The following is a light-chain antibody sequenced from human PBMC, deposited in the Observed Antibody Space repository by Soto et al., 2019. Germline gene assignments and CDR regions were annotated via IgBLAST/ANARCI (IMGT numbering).Light chain of an antibody. J-gene: IGKJ1*01. Sequence: MTQSPSTLSVSLGDRATITCRASQSISSNLAWYQQKPGQAPRLLIYGASTRATGIPARFSGSGSGTEFTLTISSLQPDDVATYYCQQYNNYSWTFGQGTKVDI. CDR2: GAS. V-gene: IGKV3-15*01. CDR1: QSISSN. CDR3: QQYNNYSWT.